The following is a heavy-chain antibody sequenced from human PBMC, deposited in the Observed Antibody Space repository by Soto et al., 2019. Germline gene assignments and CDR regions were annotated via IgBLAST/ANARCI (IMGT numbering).Heavy chain of an antibody. D-gene: IGHD5-12*01. J-gene: IGHJ5*02. V-gene: IGHV3-7*02. CDR1: GFSFSTFW. CDR2: INQDGSEK. CDR3: LSGISPRSA. Sequence: EVQLVESGGGSVQPGGSLRLSCVTSGFSFSTFWRNWVRQAPGKGLEWVANINQDGSEKYYVDSVKGRVTISRDNAQSALYLELNTLRPEDTAGYYCLSGISPRSAWGQGTLVTVSS.